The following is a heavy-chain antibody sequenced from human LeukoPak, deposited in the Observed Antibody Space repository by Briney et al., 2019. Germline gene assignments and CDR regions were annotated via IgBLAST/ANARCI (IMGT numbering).Heavy chain of an antibody. D-gene: IGHD2-2*01. CDR2: ISSSGSN. V-gene: IGHV4-4*07. CDR3: ARDAFPRPSPFYDDAQEDMVVVPAAMTEADSNDHVWFDP. J-gene: IGHJ5*02. Sequence: TPSETLSLTYAVSVGSISRYYWLWIPQPPGKGLEWIGRISSSGSNNYNPSLKSRVTMSIDKSRYQSSLKLSSVNAADTAVDYCARDAFPRPSPFYDDAQEDMVVVPAAMTEADSNDHVWFDPWGQGTLVTVSS. CDR1: VGSISRYY.